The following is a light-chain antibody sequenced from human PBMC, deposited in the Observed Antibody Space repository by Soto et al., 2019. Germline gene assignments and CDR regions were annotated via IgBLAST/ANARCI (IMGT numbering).Light chain of an antibody. CDR1: SGHSSYA. CDR2: VSSDGSH. V-gene: IGLV4-69*01. Sequence: QLVLTQSPSASASLGASVKLTCTLSSGHSSYAIAWHQQQPEKGPRYLMKVSSDGSHTKGDGIPDRFSGSSSGAERYLTISSLQSEDEADYYCQTWGTGIVIFGGGTKVTVL. CDR3: QTWGTGIVI. J-gene: IGLJ2*01.